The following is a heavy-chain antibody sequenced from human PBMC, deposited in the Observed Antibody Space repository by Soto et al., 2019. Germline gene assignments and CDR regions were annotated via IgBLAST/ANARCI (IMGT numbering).Heavy chain of an antibody. V-gene: IGHV2-5*02. J-gene: IGHJ6*02. CDR2: IYWDDDK. CDR1: AFSLSTGGVG. Sequence: QITLKESGPTLVKPTQTLTLTCTFSAFSLSTGGVGVGWIRQPPGKALEWLALIYWDDDKRYSPSLRSRLTNTTHTSKNLLVLTTPNMAPVATPPYYCMPSRCGGDCLPSYASCHFYGMDVWGQGTTVTASS. D-gene: IGHD2-21*02. CDR3: MPSRCGGDCLPSYASCHFYGMDV.